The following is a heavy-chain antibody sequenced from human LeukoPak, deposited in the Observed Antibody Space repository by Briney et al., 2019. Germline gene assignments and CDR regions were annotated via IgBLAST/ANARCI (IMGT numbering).Heavy chain of an antibody. D-gene: IGHD4-17*01. CDR3: AKDRHDYGDYFDAFEI. Sequence: GGSLRLSCAASGFTFDDYAMHWVRQAPGKGLEWVSGISWNSGSIGYADSVKGRFTISRDNAKNSLYLQMNSLRAEDTALYYCAKDRHDYGDYFDAFEIWGQGKMVTVSS. CDR2: ISWNSGSI. V-gene: IGHV3-9*01. CDR1: GFTFDDYA. J-gene: IGHJ3*02.